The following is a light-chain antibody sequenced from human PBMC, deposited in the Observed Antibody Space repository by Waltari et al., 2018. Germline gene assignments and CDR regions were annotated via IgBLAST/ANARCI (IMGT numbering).Light chain of an antibody. CDR2: KAS. J-gene: IGKJ5*01. CDR3: QHYNSYSPIT. V-gene: IGKV1-5*03. CDR1: QSISGW. Sequence: DIQMTQSPSTLSASIGDRVTITCRASQSISGWLACYQQKPGKAPKLLIFKASNLQSGVPSRFSGSVSGTDFTLTISSLQPDDFATYYCQHYNSYSPITFGQGTRLEIK.